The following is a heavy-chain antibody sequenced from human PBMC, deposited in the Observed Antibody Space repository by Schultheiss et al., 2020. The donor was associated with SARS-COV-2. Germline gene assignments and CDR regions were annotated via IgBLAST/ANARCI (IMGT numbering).Heavy chain of an antibody. CDR2: IYPGDSDT. J-gene: IGHJ5*02. D-gene: IGHD4-17*01. Sequence: GGSLRLSCKGSGYSFTNYWIGWVRQMPGKGLEWMGIIYPGDSDTKYSPSFQGQVTISADKSISTAYLQWSSLKASDTAMYYCARRSTTVTTMSWFDPWGQGTLVTVSS. CDR1: GYSFTNYW. V-gene: IGHV5-51*01. CDR3: ARRSTTVTTMSWFDP.